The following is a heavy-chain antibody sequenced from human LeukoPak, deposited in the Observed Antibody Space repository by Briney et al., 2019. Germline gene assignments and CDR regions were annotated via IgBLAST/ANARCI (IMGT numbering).Heavy chain of an antibody. CDR3: ARDGYSSGWYVVRDYYYYYGMDV. J-gene: IGHJ6*02. D-gene: IGHD6-19*01. CDR1: GGTFSSYA. CDR2: IIPILGIA. Sequence: SVKVSCKASGGTFSSYAISWVRQAPGQGLEWMGRIIPILGIANYAQKFQGRVTITADKSTSAAYMELSSLRSEDTAVYYCARDGYSSGWYVVRDYYYYYGMDVWGQGTTVTVSS. V-gene: IGHV1-69*04.